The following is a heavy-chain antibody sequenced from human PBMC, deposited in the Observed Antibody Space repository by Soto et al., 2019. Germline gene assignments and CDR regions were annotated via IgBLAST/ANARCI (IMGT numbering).Heavy chain of an antibody. Sequence: ASVKVSCKASGYIFPTYAMQWVRQAPGQRLEWMGWINVGNGNTKYSQKFQGRVTLTRDTSASTAYMELSSLRFEDTAVYYCVNNAVRVKSVFGNFDYWGQGTLVTVSS. J-gene: IGHJ4*02. CDR1: GYIFPTYA. CDR2: INVGNGNT. D-gene: IGHD6-19*01. CDR3: VNNAVRVKSVFGNFDY. V-gene: IGHV1-3*01.